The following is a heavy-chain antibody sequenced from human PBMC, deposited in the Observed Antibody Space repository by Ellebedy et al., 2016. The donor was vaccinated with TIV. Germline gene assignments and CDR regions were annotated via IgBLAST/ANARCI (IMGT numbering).Heavy chain of an antibody. CDR2: IYHSGRT. J-gene: IGHJ5*02. D-gene: IGHD3-10*01. CDR3: ARYHSGSYGGYFDP. Sequence: SQTLSLTXAVSGGSISSSGFSWTWFRQPPGKGLEWIGYIYHSGRTYYTPSLRGRVSISVDRSKNQFSLGLNSVTAADTAIYYCARYHSGSYGGYFDPWGRGTLVTVSS. CDR1: GGSISSSGFS. V-gene: IGHV4-30-2*01.